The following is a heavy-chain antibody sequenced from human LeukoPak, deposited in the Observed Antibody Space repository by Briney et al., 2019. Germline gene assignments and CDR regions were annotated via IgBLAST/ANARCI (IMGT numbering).Heavy chain of an antibody. CDR1: GYTFTSYG. CDR3: AREGHDTSGYYYPNWFDP. V-gene: IGHV1-18*01. D-gene: IGHD3-22*01. CDR2: ISAYNNNT. J-gene: IGHJ5*02. Sequence: ASVKVSSKASGYTFTSYGISWVRQAPGQGLEWMGWISAYNNNTIYAQNLQGRLTITTDTSTSTAYMELRSLRSDDTAMYYCAREGHDTSGYYYPNWFDPWGQGTLVAVSS.